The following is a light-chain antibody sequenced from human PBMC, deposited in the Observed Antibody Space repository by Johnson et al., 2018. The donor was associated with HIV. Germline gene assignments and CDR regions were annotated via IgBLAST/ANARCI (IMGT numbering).Light chain of an antibody. J-gene: IGLJ1*01. CDR1: SSTIGNNY. V-gene: IGLV1-51*02. Sequence: QSVLTQPPSVSAAPGQKVTISCSGSSSTIGNNYVSWYQLLPGTAPKLLIYEDNKRPSGIPDRFSGSKSATSATLGITGLQTGDEADYYCGTWDNSLSTGAVFGTATKVTVL. CDR3: GTWDNSLSTGAV. CDR2: EDN.